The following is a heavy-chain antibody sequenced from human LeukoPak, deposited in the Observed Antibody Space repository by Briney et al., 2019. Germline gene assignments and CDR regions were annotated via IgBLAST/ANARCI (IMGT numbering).Heavy chain of an antibody. V-gene: IGHV3-49*03. CDR1: GFTFGDYA. Sequence: GGSLRLSCTASGFTFGDYAMSWIRQAPGKGLEWVGFIRSKAYGETVDYAASVKGRFTISRDDSKAIAYLQMNSLKTEDTAVYHCTRDRGAYNLYDYWGQGTLVTVSS. J-gene: IGHJ4*02. CDR2: IRSKAYGETV. D-gene: IGHD1-1*01. CDR3: TRDRGAYNLYDY.